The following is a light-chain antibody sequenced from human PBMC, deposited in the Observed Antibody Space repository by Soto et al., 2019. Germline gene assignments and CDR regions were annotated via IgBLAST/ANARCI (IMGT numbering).Light chain of an antibody. Sequence: DIQMIQSPSTLSASVGDRVIITCRASQSISGWLAWYQQKPGIAPKLLIYKASTLQDGVPPRFSGSGFGTEFTLTISSLQPDDCGLYYCQQYDVYSTFGQGTKVDIK. CDR3: QQYDVYST. CDR1: QSISGW. CDR2: KAS. J-gene: IGKJ1*01. V-gene: IGKV1-5*03.